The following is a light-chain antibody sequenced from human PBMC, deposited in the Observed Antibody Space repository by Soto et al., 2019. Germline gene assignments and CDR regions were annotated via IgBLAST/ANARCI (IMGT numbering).Light chain of an antibody. Sequence: EIVMTQSPATLSVSPGERATLSCRASQSVGSTLSWYQQKVGQAPRLLIYDASARATGIPARFGGSGAGTDFTLTISRLQSEDFAVYYCQQYNDWPETFGQGTKVEIK. CDR1: QSVGST. CDR3: QQYNDWPET. J-gene: IGKJ1*01. V-gene: IGKV3-15*01. CDR2: DAS.